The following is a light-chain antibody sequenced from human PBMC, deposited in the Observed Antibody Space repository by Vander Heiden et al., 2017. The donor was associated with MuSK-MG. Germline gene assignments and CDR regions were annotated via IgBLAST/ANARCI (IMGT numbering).Light chain of an antibody. J-gene: IGKJ1*01. CDR1: QSVSSSY. CDR2: GAS. CDR3: QQEGTSPWT. Sequence: EIVFTPSPGPLSLSPGERATLSCRASQSVSSSYLAWYQQKPGQAPRLLIYGASSRATGIPDRFSGSGSGTDFTLTIIILVPEDFAVYYCQQEGTSPWTSGQGTKVEIK. V-gene: IGKV3-20*01.